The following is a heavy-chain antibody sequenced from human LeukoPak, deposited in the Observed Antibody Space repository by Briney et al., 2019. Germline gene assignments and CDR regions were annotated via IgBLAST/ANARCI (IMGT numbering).Heavy chain of an antibody. J-gene: IGHJ6*03. V-gene: IGHV3-73*01. D-gene: IGHD2-15*01. CDR3: TRHAYCSGGSCDYYYYYYMDV. Sequence: PGGSLRLSCAASGFTFSGSAMHWVRQASGKGLEWVGRIRSKANSYATAYAASVKGRFTISRDDSKNTAYLQMNSLKTEDTAVYYCTRHAYCSGGSCDYYYYYYMDVWGKGTTVTVSS. CDR2: IRSKANSYAT. CDR1: GFTFSGSA.